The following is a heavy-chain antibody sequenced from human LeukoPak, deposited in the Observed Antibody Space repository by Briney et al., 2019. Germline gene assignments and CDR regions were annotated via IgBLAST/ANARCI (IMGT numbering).Heavy chain of an antibody. D-gene: IGHD3-22*01. V-gene: IGHV3-30-3*01. J-gene: IGHJ4*02. CDR3: ARSDHYDSNGYYDY. Sequence: SGGSLRLSCAASGFTFSSFPMHWVRQAPGKGLEWVAGTSYDGSNKYHADSVKGRFTISRDNSKNTLYLQMNSLRAEDTAVYYCARSDHYDSNGYYDYWGQGTLVTVSS. CDR2: TSYDGSNK. CDR1: GFTFSSFP.